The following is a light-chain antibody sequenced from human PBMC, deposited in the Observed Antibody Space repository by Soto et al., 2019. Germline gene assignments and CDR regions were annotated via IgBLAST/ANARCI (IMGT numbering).Light chain of an antibody. V-gene: IGLV2-14*01. Sequence: QSVLTQPASVSGSPGQSITISCTGTGSDVGGYNYVSWYQQHPGKAPKFMIYDVSNRPSGVSNRFSGSKSGNTASLTISGLQAEDEADYYCCSYTTSNTRQIVFGTGTLLTVL. J-gene: IGLJ1*01. CDR2: DVS. CDR1: GSDVGGYNY. CDR3: CSYTTSNTRQIV.